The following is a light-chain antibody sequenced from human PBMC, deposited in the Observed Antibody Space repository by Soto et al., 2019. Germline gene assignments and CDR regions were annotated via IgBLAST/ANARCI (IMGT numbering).Light chain of an antibody. CDR1: TPNIGTNY. CDR3: AAWDDSLSGFHV. J-gene: IGLJ1*01. Sequence: QSVLTQPPSASGTPGQRVTISCSGSTPNIGTNYVYWYQQLPGTAPKLLIYRNDQRPSGVPDRFSGSKPGTSASLAISGLRSEDEADYFCAAWDDSLSGFHVFGTGTKVPS. V-gene: IGLV1-47*01. CDR2: RND.